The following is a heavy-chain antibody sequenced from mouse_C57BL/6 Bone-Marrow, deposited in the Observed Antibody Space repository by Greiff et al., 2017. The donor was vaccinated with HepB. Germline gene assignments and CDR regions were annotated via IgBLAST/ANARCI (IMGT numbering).Heavy chain of an antibody. Sequence: QVQLQQSGPELVKPGASVKISCKASGYAFSSSWMNWVKQMPGKGLEWIGRIYPGDGDTNYNGKFKGKATLTADKSSSTAYMQLSSLTSEDSAVYFCARIYYGNYGYWYFDVWGTGTTVTVSS. CDR2: IYPGDGDT. D-gene: IGHD2-1*01. CDR1: GYAFSSSW. V-gene: IGHV1-82*01. J-gene: IGHJ1*03. CDR3: ARIYYGNYGYWYFDV.